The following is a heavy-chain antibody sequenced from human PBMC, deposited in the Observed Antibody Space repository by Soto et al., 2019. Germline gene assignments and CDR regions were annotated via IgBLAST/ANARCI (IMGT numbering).Heavy chain of an antibody. CDR1: GGTFSSYT. J-gene: IGHJ3*02. V-gene: IGHV1-69*04. D-gene: IGHD6-6*01. CDR3: AREEYSSSPGGLWRVFDI. CDR2: IIPILGIA. Sequence: SVKVSCKASGGTFSSYTISWVRQAPGQGLEWMGRIIPILGIANYAQKFQGRVTITADKSTSTAYMELSSLRSEDTAVYYCAREEYSSSPGGLWRVFDIGGQGKRATVSS.